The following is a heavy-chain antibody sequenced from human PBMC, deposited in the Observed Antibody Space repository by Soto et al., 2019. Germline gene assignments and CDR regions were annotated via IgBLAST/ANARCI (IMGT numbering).Heavy chain of an antibody. Sequence: GSIRGRSCYWSRNRQPPGKGLEWIGSMYYSGSTYYNPSLKSRVTISVDTSKNQFSLKLSSVTAADTAVYYCERLVKPPRDYYYGLDVPGQATSVNVS. CDR2: MYYSGST. V-gene: IGHV4-39*01. CDR1: GSIRGRSCY. CDR3: ERLVKPPRDYYYGLDV. J-gene: IGHJ6*02.